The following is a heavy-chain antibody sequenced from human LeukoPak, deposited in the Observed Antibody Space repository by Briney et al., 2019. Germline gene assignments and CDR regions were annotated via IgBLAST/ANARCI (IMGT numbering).Heavy chain of an antibody. J-gene: IGHJ5*02. CDR2: IYYSGST. V-gene: IGHV4-59*12. CDR1: GGSISSYY. CDR3: ARGGRWLQLNWFGP. Sequence: TSETLSLTCTVSGGSISSYYWSWIRQPPGKGLEWIGYIYYSGSTNYNPSLKSRVTISVDTSKNQFSLKLSSVTAADTAVYYCARGGRWLQLNWFGPWGQGTLVTVSS. D-gene: IGHD5-24*01.